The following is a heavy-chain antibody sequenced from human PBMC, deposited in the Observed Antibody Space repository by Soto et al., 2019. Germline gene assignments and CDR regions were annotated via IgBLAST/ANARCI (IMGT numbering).Heavy chain of an antibody. D-gene: IGHD3-16*01. Sequence: QVQLVQSGAEVKKPGSSVKVSCRTYGGTFTSFVINWVRQAPGHGPEWMGSLIPLFDTTHFAQRLQDRVTFSANKSPGTATMEINRLSSDDTAIYYCARGAPAPFGRWRQGTLLNVSS. CDR1: GGTFTSFV. J-gene: IGHJ4*02. CDR3: ARGAPAPFGR. CDR2: LIPLFDTT. V-gene: IGHV1-69*06.